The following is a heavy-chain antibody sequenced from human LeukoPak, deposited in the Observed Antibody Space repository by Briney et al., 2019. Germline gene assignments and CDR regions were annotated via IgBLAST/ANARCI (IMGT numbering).Heavy chain of an antibody. Sequence: GGSLRLSCAASGFTFDDYAMHWVRQAPGKGLEWVSGISWNSGSIGYADSVKGRFTISRDNAKNSLYLQMNSLRAEDTALYYCAKDITMTDWGQGTLDTVSS. D-gene: IGHD3-22*01. J-gene: IGHJ4*02. CDR1: GFTFDDYA. V-gene: IGHV3-9*01. CDR3: AKDITMTD. CDR2: ISWNSGSI.